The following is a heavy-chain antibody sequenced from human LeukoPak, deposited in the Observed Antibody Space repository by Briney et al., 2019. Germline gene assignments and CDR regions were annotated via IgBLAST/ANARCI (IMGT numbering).Heavy chain of an antibody. CDR3: AKDLAPPIAVAGSFDY. J-gene: IGHJ4*02. D-gene: IGHD6-19*01. CDR1: GFTFSSYA. Sequence: PGRSLRLSCAASGFTFSSYAMSWVRQAPGKGLEWVSAISGSGGSTYYADSVKGRFTISRDNSKNTLYLQMNSLRAEDTAVYYCAKDLAPPIAVAGSFDYWGQGTLVTVSS. V-gene: IGHV3-23*01. CDR2: ISGSGGST.